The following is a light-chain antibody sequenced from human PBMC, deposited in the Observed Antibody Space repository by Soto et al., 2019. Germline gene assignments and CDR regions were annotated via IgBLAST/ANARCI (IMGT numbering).Light chain of an antibody. CDR3: CTYAGSYYV. V-gene: IGLV2-11*01. CDR1: SSDVGGYNY. Sequence: QSALTQPRSVSGSPGQSVTISCTGTSSDVGGYNYVSWYQQHPGKAPKLMIYDVSKRPSGVPDRVSGSTSGNTASLTISGLQAEDEADYYCCTYAGSYYVFGTGTKLTVL. CDR2: DVS. J-gene: IGLJ1*01.